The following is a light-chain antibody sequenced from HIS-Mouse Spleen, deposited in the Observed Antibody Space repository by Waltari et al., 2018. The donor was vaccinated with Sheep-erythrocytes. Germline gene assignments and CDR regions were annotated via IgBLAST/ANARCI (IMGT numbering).Light chain of an antibody. Sequence: QSALTQPPSASGSPEQSVTISCTGTSSDVGGYNYVSWYQQHPGKAPKLMIYEVSKRPSGVPARCSGSKSGNTASLTVSGLQAEDEADYYCSSYAGSNNWVFGGGTKLTVL. CDR2: EVS. V-gene: IGLV2-8*01. J-gene: IGLJ3*02. CDR1: SSDVGGYNY. CDR3: SSYAGSNNWV.